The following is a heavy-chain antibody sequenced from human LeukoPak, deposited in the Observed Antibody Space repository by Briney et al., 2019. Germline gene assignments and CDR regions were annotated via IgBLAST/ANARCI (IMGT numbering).Heavy chain of an antibody. Sequence: ASVKVSCKVSGYTLTELSMHWVRQAPGQGLEWMGWISAYNGNTNYAQKLQGRVTMTTDTSTSTAYMELRSLRSDDTAVYYCARDSEGATDYWGQGTLVTVSS. D-gene: IGHD1-26*01. J-gene: IGHJ4*02. CDR2: ISAYNGNT. V-gene: IGHV1-18*01. CDR3: ARDSEGATDY. CDR1: GYTLTELS.